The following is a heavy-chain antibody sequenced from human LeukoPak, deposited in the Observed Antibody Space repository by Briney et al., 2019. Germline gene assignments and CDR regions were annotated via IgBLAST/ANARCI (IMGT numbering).Heavy chain of an antibody. V-gene: IGHV3-23*01. CDR1: AFSFSSYA. D-gene: IGHD3-3*02. CDR3: ARVSRGTSNFDS. Sequence: GGSLRLSCAASAFSFSSYAMNWVRQPPGKGPEWVSGIDNTGVMTYYGDSVKGRFTISRDNSKNTLYLQMNSLRAEDTAVYYCARVSRGTSNFDSWGQGTLVTVSA. J-gene: IGHJ4*02. CDR2: IDNTGVMT.